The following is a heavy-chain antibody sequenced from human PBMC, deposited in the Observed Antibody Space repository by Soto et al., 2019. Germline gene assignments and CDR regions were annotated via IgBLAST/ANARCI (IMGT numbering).Heavy chain of an antibody. J-gene: IGHJ6*02. V-gene: IGHV1-8*01. Sequence: QVQLVQSGAEVKKPGASVKVSCTFTSYDINWVRQAPGQGLEWMVWMNPNSGNTRYAQKFQGRVTMTRNTSNFTAYMELSSLRSEDTAVYYCARGPGSSDWRFSYYYMDVWGQGTTVTVSS. CDR3: ARGPGSSDWRFSYYYMDV. CDR2: MNPNSGNT. D-gene: IGHD6-19*01. CDR1: FTSYD.